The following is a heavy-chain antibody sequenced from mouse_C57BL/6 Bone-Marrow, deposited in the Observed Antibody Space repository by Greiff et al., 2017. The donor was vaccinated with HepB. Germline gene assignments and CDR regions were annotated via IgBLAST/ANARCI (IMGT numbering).Heavy chain of an antibody. D-gene: IGHD3-2*02. V-gene: IGHV1-55*01. Sequence: QDQLQQPGAELVNPGASVKMSCKASGYTFTSYWITWVKQRPGQGLEWIGDIYPGSGSTNYNEKFKSKATLTVDTSSSTAYMQLSSLTSEDSAVYYCARSGVPYAMDYWGQGTSVTVSS. CDR2: IYPGSGST. CDR1: GYTFTSYW. CDR3: ARSGVPYAMDY. J-gene: IGHJ4*01.